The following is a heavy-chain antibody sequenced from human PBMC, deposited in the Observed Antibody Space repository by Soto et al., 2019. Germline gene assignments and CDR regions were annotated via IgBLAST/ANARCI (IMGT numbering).Heavy chain of an antibody. V-gene: IGHV1-2*02. Sequence: QVQLVQSGAEVKKPGASLKVSCKTSGYTFTAYWIHLVRQAPGQGLEWVACINPKTDVTNYAKNFQGRVTVTRDTSITTTYMELNGLSSDDTAVYYCARGHRADYWGQGTLVTVSS. CDR1: GYTFTAYW. CDR2: INPKTDVT. CDR3: ARGHRADY. J-gene: IGHJ4*02.